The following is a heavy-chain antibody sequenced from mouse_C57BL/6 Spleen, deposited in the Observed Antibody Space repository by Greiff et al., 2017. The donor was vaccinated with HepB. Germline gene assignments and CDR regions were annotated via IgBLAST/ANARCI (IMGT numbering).Heavy chain of an antibody. CDR3: ARKNPLTGTWYFDV. V-gene: IGHV1-42*01. Sequence: VQLKQSGPELVKPGASVKISCKASGYSFTGYYMNWVKQSPEKSLEWIGEINPSTGGTTYNQKFKAKATLTVDKSSSTAYMQLKSLTSEDSAVYYCARKNPLTGTWYFDVWGTGTTVTVSS. CDR2: INPSTGGT. J-gene: IGHJ1*03. CDR1: GYSFTGYY. D-gene: IGHD4-1*01.